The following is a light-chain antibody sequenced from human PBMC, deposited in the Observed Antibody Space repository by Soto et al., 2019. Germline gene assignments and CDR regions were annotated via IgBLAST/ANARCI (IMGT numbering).Light chain of an antibody. CDR3: QQYYSTTPT. CDR1: QSVNSNY. V-gene: IGKV3-20*01. Sequence: EIVLTQSPGTLSLSPGERATLSCRASQSVNSNYLAWYQRKPGQAPMLLIYGASNRATDIPYRFSASGSGTDFTLTITRLEAEDFAVYYCQQYYSTTPTFGQGTKVEVK. J-gene: IGKJ1*01. CDR2: GAS.